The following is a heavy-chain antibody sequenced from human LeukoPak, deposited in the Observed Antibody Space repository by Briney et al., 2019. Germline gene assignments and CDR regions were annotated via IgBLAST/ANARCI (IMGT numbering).Heavy chain of an antibody. J-gene: IGHJ3*02. CDR3: ARSDYDILTGYSNDAFDI. Sequence: GASVKVSCKASGYTFTGYYMHWVRQAPRQGLEWMGWINPNSGGTNYAQKFQGRVTMTRDTSISTAYMELSRLRSDDTAVYYCARSDYDILTGYSNDAFDIWGQGTMVTVSS. V-gene: IGHV1-2*02. CDR1: GYTFTGYY. CDR2: INPNSGGT. D-gene: IGHD3-9*01.